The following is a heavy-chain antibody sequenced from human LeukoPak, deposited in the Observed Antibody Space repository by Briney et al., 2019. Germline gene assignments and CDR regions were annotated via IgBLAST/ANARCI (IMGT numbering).Heavy chain of an antibody. Sequence: ASVKVSCKASGGTFSSYAISWVRQAPGQGLEWMGGIIPTFGTANYAQKFQGRVTITADESTSTAYMELSSLRSEDTAVYYCARSARASRYFAYYYYYMDVWGKGTTVTISS. J-gene: IGHJ6*03. V-gene: IGHV1-69*13. CDR2: IIPTFGTA. D-gene: IGHD3-9*01. CDR1: GGTFSSYA. CDR3: ARSARASRYFAYYYYYMDV.